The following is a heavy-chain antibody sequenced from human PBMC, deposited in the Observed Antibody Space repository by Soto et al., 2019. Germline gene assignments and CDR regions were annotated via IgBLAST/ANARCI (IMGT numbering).Heavy chain of an antibody. D-gene: IGHD1-1*01. J-gene: IGHJ3*02. CDR2: IHYSGST. CDR3: ARALGIQRTAFDI. Sequence: QVQLQESGPGLVKSSQTLSLTCFVSGGFNGSGDYYWSWIRQPPGKGLEWTGCIHYSGSTHYSPSLKSRATISVDTSKNQFSLKLSSVTAADTAVYYCARALGIQRTAFDIWGQGTMVTVSS. CDR1: GGFNGSGDYY. V-gene: IGHV4-30-4*01.